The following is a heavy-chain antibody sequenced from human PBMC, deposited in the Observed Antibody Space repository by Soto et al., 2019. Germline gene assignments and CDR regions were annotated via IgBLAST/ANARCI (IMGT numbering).Heavy chain of an antibody. CDR3: ARDPKXPRYFDWWGGGSYGMDV. CDR2: IYYSGST. Sequence: SVTLSLTCPVSGGSISSGDYYWSWIRQPPGKGLEWIGYIYYSGSTYYNPSLKSRVTISVDTSKNEFSLKLSSETAADTAVYYCARDPKXPRYFDWWGGGSYGMDVWGQGTTVTVSS. CDR1: GGSISSGDYY. J-gene: IGHJ6*02. D-gene: IGHD3-9*01. V-gene: IGHV4-30-4*01.